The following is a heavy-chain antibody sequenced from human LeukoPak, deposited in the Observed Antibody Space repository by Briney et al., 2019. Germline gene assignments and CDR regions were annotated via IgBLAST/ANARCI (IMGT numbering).Heavy chain of an antibody. J-gene: IGHJ6*02. CDR3: ARDPGSGYFL. CDR2: ITGGGGST. V-gene: IGHV3-23*01. D-gene: IGHD3-3*01. CDR1: GFTFNNYG. Sequence: PGGSLGLSCAASGFTFNNYGMGWVRQAPGKGLEWVSAITGGGGSTFYAGSVKGRFTISRDNSKNTLSLQMNSLRAEDTAVYYCARDPGSGYFLWGQGTTVTVSS.